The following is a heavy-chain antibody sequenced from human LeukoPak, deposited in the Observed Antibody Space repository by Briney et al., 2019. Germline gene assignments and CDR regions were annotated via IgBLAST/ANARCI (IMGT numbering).Heavy chain of an antibody. CDR1: GVPISSYY. CDR3: ARAQFGELYHYYHVDV. CDR2: IYYSGSP. J-gene: IGHJ6*03. D-gene: IGHD3-10*01. V-gene: IGHV4-59*01. Sequence: RASETLSLTCTVYGVPISSYYWSWIRQPPGKGLEWIGYIYYSGSPNYNPSLKSRVTKSVDTSKNHFSLKLSSVPPADAAVYYCARAQFGELYHYYHVDVWGKENTVTISS.